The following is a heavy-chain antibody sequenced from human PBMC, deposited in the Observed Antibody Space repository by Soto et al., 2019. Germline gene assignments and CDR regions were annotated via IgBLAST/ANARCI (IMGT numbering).Heavy chain of an antibody. J-gene: IGHJ5*02. Sequence: PGGSLRLSCAASGFTFSSYAMTWLRQAPGKGLECVSAISGGGGVSTYYGDSVKGRFTISRDNSMNTLYLQMTRLRAEDTAVYYCAKDAISMVRGVKNCFYPWGQGTLVTVSS. D-gene: IGHD3-10*01. CDR2: ISGGGGVST. CDR3: AKDAISMVRGVKNCFYP. CDR1: GFTFSSYA. V-gene: IGHV3-23*01.